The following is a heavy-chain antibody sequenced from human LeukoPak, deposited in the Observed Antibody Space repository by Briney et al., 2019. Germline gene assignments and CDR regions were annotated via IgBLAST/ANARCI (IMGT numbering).Heavy chain of an antibody. CDR3: ARVVGPPRAGYYFDY. CDR2: IYYSGST. J-gene: IGHJ4*02. Sequence: NSSETLSLTCTVSGGSISSYYWSWIRQPPGKGLEWIGYIYYSGSTNYNPSLKSRVTISVDTSKNQFSLKLSSVTAADTAVYYCARVVGPPRAGYYFDYWGQGTLVTVSS. V-gene: IGHV4-59*01. CDR1: GGSISSYY.